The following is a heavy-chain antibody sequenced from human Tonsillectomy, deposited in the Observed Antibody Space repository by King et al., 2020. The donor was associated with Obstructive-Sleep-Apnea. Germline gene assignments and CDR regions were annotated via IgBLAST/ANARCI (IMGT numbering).Heavy chain of an antibody. CDR2: IYYSGST. CDR1: GGSISSGDYY. V-gene: IGHV4-30-4*01. J-gene: IGHJ6*02. CDR3: ARERVRGNYYYYGMDV. Sequence: HVQLQESGPGLVKPSQTLSLTCTVSGGSISSGDYYWSWIRQPPGKGLEWIGYIYYSGSTYYNPSLTSRVTISVDTSKNQFSLKLSSVTAADTAVYYCARERVRGNYYYYGMDVWGQGTTVTVSS. D-gene: IGHD3-10*01.